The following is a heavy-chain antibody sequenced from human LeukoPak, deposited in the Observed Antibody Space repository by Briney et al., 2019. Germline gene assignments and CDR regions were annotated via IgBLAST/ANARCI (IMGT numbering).Heavy chain of an antibody. D-gene: IGHD5-12*01. CDR1: GGSISSSSYY. CDR3: ARDLGYSGFDWAP. V-gene: IGHV4-39*07. Sequence: SGTLSLTCTVSGGSISSSSYYWGWIRQPPGKGLEWIGSIYYSGNTYYNPTLKSRITISVDTSKNQFSLNLTSVTAADAAVYYCARDLGYSGFDWAPWGQGTLVTVSS. J-gene: IGHJ5*02. CDR2: IYYSGNT.